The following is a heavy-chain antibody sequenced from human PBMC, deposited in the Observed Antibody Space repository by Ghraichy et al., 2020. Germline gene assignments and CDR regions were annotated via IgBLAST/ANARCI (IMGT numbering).Heavy chain of an antibody. D-gene: IGHD5-18*01. Sequence: ASVKVSCKASGYTFTSYGISWVRQAPGQGLEWMGWISAYNGNTNYAQKLQGRVTMTTDTSTSTAYMELRSLRSDDTAVYYCARVDTAMVRNYGMDVWGQGTTVTVSS. CDR1: GYTFTSYG. CDR2: ISAYNGNT. V-gene: IGHV1-18*04. J-gene: IGHJ6*02. CDR3: ARVDTAMVRNYGMDV.